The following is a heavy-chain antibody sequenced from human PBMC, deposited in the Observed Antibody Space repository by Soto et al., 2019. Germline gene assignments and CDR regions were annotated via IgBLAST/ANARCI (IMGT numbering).Heavy chain of an antibody. Sequence: GSLRLSCAASGFTFSSYAMSWVRQAPGKGLEWVSAISGSGGSTYYADSVKGRFTISRDNSKNTLYLQMNSLRAEDTAVYYCAKDRYDSSGYSYYYGMDVWGQGTTVTVSS. J-gene: IGHJ6*02. CDR3: AKDRYDSSGYSYYYGMDV. CDR2: ISGSGGST. CDR1: GFTFSSYA. D-gene: IGHD3-22*01. V-gene: IGHV3-23*01.